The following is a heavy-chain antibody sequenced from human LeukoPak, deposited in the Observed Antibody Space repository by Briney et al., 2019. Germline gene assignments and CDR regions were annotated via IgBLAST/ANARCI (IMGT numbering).Heavy chain of an antibody. CDR1: GYIFTTYD. D-gene: IGHD7-27*01. V-gene: IGHV1-8*03. J-gene: IGHJ5*01. CDR3: ARRKVLGRFDS. Sequence: GASVKVSCKASGYIFTTYDIGWVRQATGQGLEWMGWLNPNSGNAGYAQKFQGRVTISRYTSISTAYMELSSLRSDDTAMYYCARRKVLGRFDSCGQGALVTVSS. CDR2: LNPNSGNA.